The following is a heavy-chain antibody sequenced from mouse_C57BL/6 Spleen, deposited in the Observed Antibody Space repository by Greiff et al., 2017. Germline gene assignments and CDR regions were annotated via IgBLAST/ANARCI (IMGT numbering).Heavy chain of an antibody. D-gene: IGHD1-1*01. V-gene: IGHV1-20*01. J-gene: IGHJ1*03. CDR2: INPYNGDT. CDR1: GYSFTGYF. CDR3: AREAYYGSSYWYVDV. Sequence: VQLQQSGPELVKPGDSVKISCKASGYSFTGYFMNWVMQSHGKSLEWIGRINPYNGDTFYNQKFKGKATLTVDKSSSTAHMELRSLTSEDSAVYYCAREAYYGSSYWYVDVWGTGTTVTVAS.